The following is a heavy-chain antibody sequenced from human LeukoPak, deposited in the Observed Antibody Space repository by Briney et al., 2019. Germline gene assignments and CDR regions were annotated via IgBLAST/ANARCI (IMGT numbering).Heavy chain of an antibody. CDR3: AVRSGDY. V-gene: IGHV3-23*01. D-gene: IGHD3-10*01. CDR2: TSSGGGTT. J-gene: IGHJ4*02. CDR1: GFTFSDYA. Sequence: GGSLRLSCAASGFTFSDYAMTWVRQAPAKGLEWVSSTSSGGGTTYYADSVKGRFTISRDNSKRTLYLEMNSLRAGDTAVYYCAVRSGDYWGQGTLVTVFS.